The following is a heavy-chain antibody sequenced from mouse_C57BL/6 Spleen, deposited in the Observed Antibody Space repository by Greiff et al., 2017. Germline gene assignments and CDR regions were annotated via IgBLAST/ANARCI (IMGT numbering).Heavy chain of an antibody. CDR1: GFNIKDYY. CDR3: TTFYGNLAWFAY. Sequence: EVKLQQSGAELVRPGASVKLSCTASGFNIKDYYMHWVKQRPEQGLEWIGRIDPEDGDTEYAPKFQGKATMTADTSSNTAYLQLSSLTSEDTAVYYCTTFYGNLAWFAYWGQGTLVTVSA. V-gene: IGHV14-1*01. J-gene: IGHJ3*01. D-gene: IGHD2-1*01. CDR2: IDPEDGDT.